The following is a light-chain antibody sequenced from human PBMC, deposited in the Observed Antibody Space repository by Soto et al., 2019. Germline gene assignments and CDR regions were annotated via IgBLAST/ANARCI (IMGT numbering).Light chain of an antibody. J-gene: IGKJ5*01. CDR1: QSVSRY. Sequence: IVLTQSPATLSLSPGERATLSCRASQSVSRYLAWYQQKPGQAPRLLIYDASNRATGIPARFSGSGSGTDFTLTICSLEPEDFAVYYCQQRSNWPITFGQGTRLE. V-gene: IGKV3-11*01. CDR3: QQRSNWPIT. CDR2: DAS.